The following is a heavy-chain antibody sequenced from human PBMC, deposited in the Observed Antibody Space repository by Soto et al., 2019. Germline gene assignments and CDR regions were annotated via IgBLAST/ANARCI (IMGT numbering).Heavy chain of an antibody. CDR2: ISYSGST. V-gene: IGHV4-39*01. Sequence: QLQLQESGPGLVKPSETLSLTCTVSGGSISSTTYFWGWIRQPPGKGLEWIGSISYSGSTLYNPSLKSRVTISVETSKNQFSLKLSSMTAADTAVYYCARHYYGSGSYLPTFEYWGQGTVVTVSS. J-gene: IGHJ4*02. CDR1: GGSISSTTYF. CDR3: ARHYYGSGSYLPTFEY. D-gene: IGHD3-10*01.